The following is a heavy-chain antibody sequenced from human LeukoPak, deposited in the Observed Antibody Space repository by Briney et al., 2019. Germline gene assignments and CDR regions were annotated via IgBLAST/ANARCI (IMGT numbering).Heavy chain of an antibody. Sequence: PGGSLRLSCAASGFTFSSYAMSRVRQAPGKGLEWVSAISGSGGSTYYADSVKGRFTISRDNSKNTLYLRMNSLRAEDTAVYYCAKDDGDIVVVPAATFDYWGQGTLVTVSS. D-gene: IGHD2-2*01. CDR2: ISGSGGST. CDR1: GFTFSSYA. J-gene: IGHJ4*02. CDR3: AKDDGDIVVVPAATFDY. V-gene: IGHV3-23*01.